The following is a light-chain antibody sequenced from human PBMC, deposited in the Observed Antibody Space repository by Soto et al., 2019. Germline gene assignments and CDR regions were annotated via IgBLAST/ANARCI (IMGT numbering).Light chain of an antibody. CDR1: QTIQRSS. CDR2: GAS. J-gene: IGKJ5*01. Sequence: EIVRTQSPATLSLSPGEGATLSCRASQTIQRSSLAWYQQRPGQPPSLLIFGASTRVAGIPARFSGSGSGTEFSLTITSLQSEYFAVYYCQQYMNWPTFGQGTRLEIK. V-gene: IGKV3-15*01. CDR3: QQYMNWPT.